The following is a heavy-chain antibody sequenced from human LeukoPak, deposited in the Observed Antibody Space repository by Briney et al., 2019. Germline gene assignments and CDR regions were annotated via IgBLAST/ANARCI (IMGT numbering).Heavy chain of an antibody. Sequence: SETLSLTCTVSGGSISSYYWSWIRQPPGKGLEWIGYIYYSGSTNYNPSLKSRVTISVDTSKNQFSLKLSSVTAADTAVYYCARLSSGWYQGWFDPWGQGTLVTVSS. J-gene: IGHJ5*02. D-gene: IGHD6-19*01. CDR2: IYYSGST. V-gene: IGHV4-59*01. CDR3: ARLSSGWYQGWFDP. CDR1: GGSISSYY.